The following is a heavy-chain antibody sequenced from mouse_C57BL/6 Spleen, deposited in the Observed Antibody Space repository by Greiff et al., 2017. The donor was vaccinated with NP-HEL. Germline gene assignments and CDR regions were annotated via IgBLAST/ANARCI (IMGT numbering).Heavy chain of an antibody. CDR3: ARRGTTVVSYFDY. V-gene: IGHV1-82*01. J-gene: IGHJ2*01. D-gene: IGHD1-1*01. CDR2: IYPGDGDT. CDR1: GYAFSSSW. Sequence: VQLQQSGPELVKPGASVKISCKASGYAFSSSWMNWVKQRPGKGLEWIGRIYPGDGDTNYNGKFKGKATLTADKSSSTAYMQLSILTSEDSAVYFCARRGTTVVSYFDYWGQGTTLTVSS.